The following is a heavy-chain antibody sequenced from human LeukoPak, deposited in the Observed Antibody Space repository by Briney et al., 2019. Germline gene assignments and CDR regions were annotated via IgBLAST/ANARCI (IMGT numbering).Heavy chain of an antibody. Sequence: GGSLRLSCAASGFTFSSYGMHWVRQAPGKGLEWVAVIWYDGSNKYYADSVKGRFTISRDNSKNTLYLQMNSLRAVDTAVYYCARAAMAQFDPWGREPWSPSP. CDR2: IWYDGSNK. V-gene: IGHV3-33*01. D-gene: IGHD5-18*01. CDR1: GFTFSSYG. J-gene: IGHJ5*02. CDR3: ARAAMAQFDP.